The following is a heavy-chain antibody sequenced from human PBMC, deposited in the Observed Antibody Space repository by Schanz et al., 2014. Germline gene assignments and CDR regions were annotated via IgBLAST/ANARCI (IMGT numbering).Heavy chain of an antibody. J-gene: IGHJ4*02. V-gene: IGHV3-64*04. CDR3: ARESSNDIVLVPGAVFDH. CDR2: ISNNGDST. D-gene: IGHD2-2*01. Sequence: VQLVESGGGLVQPGGSLRLSCSASGFTFSTFAMHWVRQAPGKGLEYISAISNNGDSTYYADSVKGRFTISRDNSKNTVYLQMNSLRPGDTAVYYCARESSNDIVLVPGAVFDHWGQGILVTVSS. CDR1: GFTFSTFA.